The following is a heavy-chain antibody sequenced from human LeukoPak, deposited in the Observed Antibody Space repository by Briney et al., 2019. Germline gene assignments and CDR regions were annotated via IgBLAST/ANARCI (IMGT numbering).Heavy chain of an antibody. D-gene: IGHD5/OR15-5a*01. Sequence: GGSLTLSCAASGFLYGTPSVLWVPQAPGKGLEWVSTITDSGGSTFYADSVKGRVTISRDNSKNTLYLQMNSLRADDTAVYYCAKDLAEVSYWGLGALVTVSS. CDR3: AKDLAEVSY. V-gene: IGHV3-23*01. CDR2: ITDSGGST. J-gene: IGHJ4*02. CDR1: GFLYGTPS.